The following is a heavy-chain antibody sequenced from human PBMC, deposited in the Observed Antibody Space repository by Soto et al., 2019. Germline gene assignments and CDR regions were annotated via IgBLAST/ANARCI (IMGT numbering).Heavy chain of an antibody. CDR2: MNPNSGNT. CDR3: ARLYDFWSGKPSYGMDV. V-gene: IGHV1-8*01. D-gene: IGHD3-3*01. J-gene: IGHJ6*02. CDR1: GYTFTSYD. Sequence: QVQLVQPGAEVKKPGASVKVSCKASGYTFTSYDINWVRQATGQGLEWMGWMNPNSGNTGYAQKFQGRVTMTRNTSISTAYMELSSLRSEDTAVYYCARLYDFWSGKPSYGMDVWGQGTTVTVSS.